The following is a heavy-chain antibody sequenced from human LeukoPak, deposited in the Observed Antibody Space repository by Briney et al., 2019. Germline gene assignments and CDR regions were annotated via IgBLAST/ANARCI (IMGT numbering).Heavy chain of an antibody. D-gene: IGHD1-26*01. J-gene: IGHJ4*02. CDR2: ISSSSSYI. CDR1: GFTFRTYS. V-gene: IGHV3-21*01. CDR3: ARVGATRRGY. Sequence: PGGSLRLSCAASGFTFRTYSMNWVRQAPGKGLEWVASISSSSSYIYYADSVKGRFTISRDNAKNSLYLQMNSLRAEDTAVYYCARVGATRRGYWGQGTLVTVSS.